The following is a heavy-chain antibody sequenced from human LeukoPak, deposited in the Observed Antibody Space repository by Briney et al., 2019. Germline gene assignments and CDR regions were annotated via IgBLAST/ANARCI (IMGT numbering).Heavy chain of an antibody. Sequence: SETLSLTCAVYGVSFSGYYWSWIRQPPGKGLEWIGEINHSGSTNYNPSLKSRVTISVDTSKNQFSLKLSSVTAADTAVYYCASSRRRGSGFLGYWGQGTLVTVSS. CDR3: ASSRRRGSGFLGY. CDR1: GVSFSGYY. V-gene: IGHV4-34*01. J-gene: IGHJ4*02. CDR2: INHSGST. D-gene: IGHD1-14*01.